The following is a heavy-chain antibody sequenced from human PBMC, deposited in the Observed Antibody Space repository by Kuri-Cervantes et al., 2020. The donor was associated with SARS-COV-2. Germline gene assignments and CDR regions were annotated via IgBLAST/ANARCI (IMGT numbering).Heavy chain of an antibody. J-gene: IGHJ5*02. Sequence: ASVKVSCKASGYTFTSYGISWVRQAPGQGLEWMGWISAYNGNTNYAQKLQGRVTMTTDTSTSTAYMELRSLRSEDTAVYYCARAHEEDGSGGWFDPWAREPWSPSPQ. CDR3: ARAHEEDGSGGWFDP. D-gene: IGHD1-26*01. CDR2: ISAYNGNT. V-gene: IGHV1-18*01. CDR1: GYTFTSYG.